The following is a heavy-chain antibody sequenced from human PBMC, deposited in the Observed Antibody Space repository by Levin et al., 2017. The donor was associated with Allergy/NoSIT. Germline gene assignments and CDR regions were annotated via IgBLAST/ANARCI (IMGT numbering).Heavy chain of an antibody. Sequence: GGSLRLSCAASGFTFSSYSMNWVRQAPGKGLEWVSSISSSSSYIYYADSVKGRFTISRDNAKNSLYLQMNSLRAEDTTMYYCARDLPTVTPAGFDYWGQGTLVTVSS. CDR2: ISSSSSYI. CDR3: ARDLPTVTPAGFDY. V-gene: IGHV3-21*01. J-gene: IGHJ4*02. D-gene: IGHD4-17*01. CDR1: GFTFSSYS.